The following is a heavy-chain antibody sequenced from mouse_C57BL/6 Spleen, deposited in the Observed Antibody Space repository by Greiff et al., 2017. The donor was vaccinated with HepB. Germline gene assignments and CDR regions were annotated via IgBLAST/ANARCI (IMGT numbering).Heavy chain of an antibody. V-gene: IGHV1-15*01. J-gene: IGHJ2*01. CDR2: IDPETAGT. CDR1: GYTFTDYE. CDR3: TRRGGGYYVFDY. Sequence: VQLQQSGAELVRPGASVTLSCKASGYTFTDYEMHWVKQTPVHGLEWIGAIDPETAGTAYNQKFKGKAILTADKSSSTAYMELRSLTSEDSAVYYCTRRGGGYYVFDYWGQGTTLTVSS. D-gene: IGHD2-3*01.